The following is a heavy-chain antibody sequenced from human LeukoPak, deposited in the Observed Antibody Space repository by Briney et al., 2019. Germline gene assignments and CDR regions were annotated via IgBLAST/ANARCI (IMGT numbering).Heavy chain of an antibody. Sequence: SETLSLTRTVSGGSINSYYWSWIRQPPGKGLEWIGYIYYSGTTNYNPSLKSRVTISVDTSKNQFSLKLSSVTAADTAVYYCARRVGNYFDYWGQGTLVTVSS. J-gene: IGHJ4*02. V-gene: IGHV4-59*08. D-gene: IGHD3-10*01. CDR3: ARRVGNYFDY. CDR1: GGSINSYY. CDR2: IYYSGTT.